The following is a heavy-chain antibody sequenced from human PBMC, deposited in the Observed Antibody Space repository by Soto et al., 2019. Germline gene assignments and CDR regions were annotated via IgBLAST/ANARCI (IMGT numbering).Heavy chain of an antibody. D-gene: IGHD7-27*01. CDR2: ISAYNGNT. Sequence: ASVKVSCKASGYTFTSYGISWVRQAPGQGLEWMGWISAYNGNTNYAQKLQGRVTMTTDTSTSTAYMELRSLRSDVTAVYYCARAPGEVGDFDYWGQGPLVTVSS. J-gene: IGHJ4*02. CDR1: GYTFTSYG. CDR3: ARAPGEVGDFDY. V-gene: IGHV1-18*01.